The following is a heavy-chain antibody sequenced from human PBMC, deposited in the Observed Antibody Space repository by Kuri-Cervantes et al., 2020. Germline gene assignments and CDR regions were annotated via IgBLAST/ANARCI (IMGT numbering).Heavy chain of an antibody. CDR1: GYTFTGYY. V-gene: IGHV1-2*04. Sequence: ASVKVSCKASGYTFTGYYIHWVRQAPGQGLEWMGWINPNSGGTNYAQKFQGWVTMTRDTSISTAYMELSRLRSDDTAVYYCARGLRHNVLRYFDWLLSLGWFDPWGQGTLVTVSS. J-gene: IGHJ5*02. CDR3: ARGLRHNVLRYFDWLLSLGWFDP. CDR2: INPNSGGT. D-gene: IGHD3-9*01.